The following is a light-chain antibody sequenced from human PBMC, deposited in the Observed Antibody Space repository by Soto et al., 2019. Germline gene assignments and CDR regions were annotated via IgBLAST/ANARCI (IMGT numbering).Light chain of an antibody. Sequence: DIHMTQSPSSLSAPVGYTFTITCRASQTVSRYLNWYQQKSGTAPKLLIYAASTLHTGVPSRFSGRGSGTDFTLTINNLQREDFEHYFCQQTYSNLWTFGQGTKVDIK. V-gene: IGKV1-39*01. CDR3: QQTYSNLWT. CDR1: QTVSRY. CDR2: AAS. J-gene: IGKJ1*01.